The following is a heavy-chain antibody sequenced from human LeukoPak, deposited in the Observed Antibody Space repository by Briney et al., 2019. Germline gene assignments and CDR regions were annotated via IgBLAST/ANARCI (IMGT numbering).Heavy chain of an antibody. CDR1: GFTFSSYA. J-gene: IGHJ4*02. Sequence: GRSLRLSCAASGFTFSSYAMHWVRQAPGKGLEWVAVISYDGSNKYYADSVKGRFTISRDNSKNTLYLQMNSLRAEDTAVYYCAGDRDWLSSFDYWGQGTLVTVSS. V-gene: IGHV3-30*04. CDR2: ISYDGSNK. D-gene: IGHD3/OR15-3a*01. CDR3: AGDRDWLSSFDY.